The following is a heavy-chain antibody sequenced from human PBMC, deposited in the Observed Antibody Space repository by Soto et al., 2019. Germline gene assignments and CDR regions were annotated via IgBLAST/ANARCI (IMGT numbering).Heavy chain of an antibody. J-gene: IGHJ6*02. CDR2: IYHSGST. CDR3: ARDYYDFWSGYFYYYYGMDV. Sequence: SETLSLTCTVSGYSISSGYYWGWIRQPPGKGLEWIGSIYHSGSTYYNPSLKSRVTISVDTSKNQFSLKLSSVTAADTAVYYCARDYYDFWSGYFYYYYGMDVWGQGTTVTVSS. D-gene: IGHD3-3*01. CDR1: GYSISSGYY. V-gene: IGHV4-38-2*02.